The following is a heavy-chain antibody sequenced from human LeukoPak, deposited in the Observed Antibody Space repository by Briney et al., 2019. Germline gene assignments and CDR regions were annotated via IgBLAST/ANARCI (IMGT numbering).Heavy chain of an antibody. CDR2: ISGIGGST. V-gene: IGHV3-23*01. Sequence: GGSLRLSCAAAGSTFSSFAMSWVRHAAKNWLGWVSAISGIGGSTYYADSVKGRFTISRDNSKNTLYLQMNSLRAEDTAVYYCAKAPLWFGEAYFDYWGQGTLVTVSS. J-gene: IGHJ4*02. CDR1: GSTFSSFA. D-gene: IGHD3-10*01. CDR3: AKAPLWFGEAYFDY.